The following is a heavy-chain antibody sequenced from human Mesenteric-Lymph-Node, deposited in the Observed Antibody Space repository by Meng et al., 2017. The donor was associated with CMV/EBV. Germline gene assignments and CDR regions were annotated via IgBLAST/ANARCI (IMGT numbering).Heavy chain of an antibody. CDR3: ARLSDY. CDR1: GFTFSSYA. Sequence: GESLKISCAASGFTFSSYAMSWVRQAPGKGLEWVSAIGTAGDTYYPGSVKGRFTISREDAKNSLYLQMNSLRAEDTAVYYCARLSDYWGQGTLVTVSS. J-gene: IGHJ4*02. CDR2: IGTAGDT. V-gene: IGHV3-13*01.